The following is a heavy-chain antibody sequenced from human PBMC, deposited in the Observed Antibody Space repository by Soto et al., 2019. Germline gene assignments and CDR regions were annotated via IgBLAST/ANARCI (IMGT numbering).Heavy chain of an antibody. Sequence: GGSLRLSCAASGFTFSSYAMSWVRQAPGKGLEWVSAISGSGGSTYYADSVKGRFTISRDNSKNTLYLQMNSLRAEDTAVYYCAKWFCSSTSCFRHYGMDVWGQGTTVTVSS. CDR3: AKWFCSSTSCFRHYGMDV. CDR1: GFTFSSYA. J-gene: IGHJ6*02. V-gene: IGHV3-23*01. CDR2: ISGSGGST. D-gene: IGHD2-2*01.